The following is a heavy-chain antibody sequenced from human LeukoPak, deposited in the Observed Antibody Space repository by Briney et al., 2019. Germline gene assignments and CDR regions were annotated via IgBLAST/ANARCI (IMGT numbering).Heavy chain of an antibody. D-gene: IGHD3-16*01. J-gene: IGHJ4*02. CDR1: GVPIRTYY. Sequence: SESLSLTCSVSGVPIRTYYWTWFRQPPGKGLEWIGYIYHTGSTNYNPSLKSRVTLSIDTSRSQFSLRLTSVTAADTAVYYCANYDGAPRSWGQATLVTVSS. CDR3: ANYDGAPRS. CDR2: IYHTGST. V-gene: IGHV4-59*08.